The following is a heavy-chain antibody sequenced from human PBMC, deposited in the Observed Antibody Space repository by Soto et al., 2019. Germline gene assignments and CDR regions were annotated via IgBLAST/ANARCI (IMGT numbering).Heavy chain of an antibody. D-gene: IGHD6-19*01. J-gene: IGHJ3*02. Sequence: EVQLVESGGGLVKPGGSLRLSCAASGFTFSSYSMNWVRQAPGKGLEWVSSISSSSSYIYYADSVKGRFTISRDSAKNSLYLQMNSLRAEDTAVYYCARSRSSGWYNAFDIWGQGTMVTVSS. CDR3: ARSRSSGWYNAFDI. CDR2: ISSSSSYI. V-gene: IGHV3-21*01. CDR1: GFTFSSYS.